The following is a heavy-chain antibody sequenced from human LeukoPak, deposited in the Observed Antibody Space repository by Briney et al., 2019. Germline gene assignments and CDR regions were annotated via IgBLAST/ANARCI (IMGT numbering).Heavy chain of an antibody. Sequence: SQTLSLTCTVSGGSISSGGYYWSWIRQHPGKGLESIGYIYYSGSTYYNPSLKSRVTISVDTSKNQFSLKLSSVTAADTAVYYCARDRLVGYCSSTSCLNYFDYWGQGTLVTVSS. D-gene: IGHD2-2*03. CDR1: GGSISSGGYY. CDR2: IYYSGST. V-gene: IGHV4-31*03. CDR3: ARDRLVGYCSSTSCLNYFDY. J-gene: IGHJ4*02.